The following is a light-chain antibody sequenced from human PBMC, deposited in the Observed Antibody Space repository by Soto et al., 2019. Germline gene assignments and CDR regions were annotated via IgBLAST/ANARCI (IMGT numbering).Light chain of an antibody. CDR3: CSYAGSYTFA. Sequence: QSALTQPRSVSGSPGQSVTISCTGTSSDVGGYNYVSWYQQHPGKAPKLMIYDVSKRPSGVPDRFSGSKSGNTASLTISGLQAEDEAYYYCCSYAGSYTFAFGGGTKLTVL. CDR2: DVS. V-gene: IGLV2-11*01. CDR1: SSDVGGYNY. J-gene: IGLJ2*01.